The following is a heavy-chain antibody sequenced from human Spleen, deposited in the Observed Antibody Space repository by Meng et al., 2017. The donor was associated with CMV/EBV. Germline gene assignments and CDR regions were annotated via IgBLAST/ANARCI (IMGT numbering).Heavy chain of an antibody. CDR3: SRAEGRILMTTVTSNYFDY. V-gene: IGHV3-49*04. J-gene: IGHJ4*02. D-gene: IGHD4-17*01. CDR2: IRSKAYGGTP. Sequence: GESLKISCTASGFTFGDHAMNWVRQAPGKGLEWVGFIRSKAYGGTPEYAASVKGRFTISRDDSKSIAYLQVTSLKTEDTAVYYCSRAEGRILMTTVTSNYFDYWGQGTLVTVSS. CDR1: GFTFGDHA.